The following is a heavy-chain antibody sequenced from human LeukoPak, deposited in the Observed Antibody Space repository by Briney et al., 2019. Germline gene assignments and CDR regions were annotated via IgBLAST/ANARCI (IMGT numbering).Heavy chain of an antibody. CDR1: VFTFTDYY. V-gene: IGHV3-11*01. CDR3: ARGCCASCAGDYYSQA. D-gene: IGHD2-21*02. J-gene: IGHJ4*02. CDR2: ISSTGHTI. Sequence: PGRSLRLSSAASVFTFTDYYMTWIRRAPGRGRRWVSYISSTGHTIYYADSVKGRFTISRDNAKDSLYLQMNSLRAEDTAVEYGARGCCASCAGDYYSQAWGQGTLVTVSS.